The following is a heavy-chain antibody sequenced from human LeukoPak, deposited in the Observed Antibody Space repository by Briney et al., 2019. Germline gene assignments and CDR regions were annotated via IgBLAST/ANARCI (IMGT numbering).Heavy chain of an antibody. D-gene: IGHD1-14*01. CDR2: INHSGST. V-gene: IGHV4-34*01. CDR3: ARRRFITGLYYYYYMDV. Sequence: PSETLSLTCAVYGGSFSGYLWSWIRQPPGKGLQWIGEINHSGSTNYNPSLKSRVTISVDRSKNQFSLKLSSVTAADAAVYYCARRRFITGLYYYYYMDVWGKGTTVTVSS. CDR1: GGSFSGYL. J-gene: IGHJ6*03.